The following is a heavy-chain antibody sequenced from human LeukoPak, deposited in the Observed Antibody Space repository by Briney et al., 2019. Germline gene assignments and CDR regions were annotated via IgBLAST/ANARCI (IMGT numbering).Heavy chain of an antibody. D-gene: IGHD2-15*01. J-gene: IGHJ4*02. V-gene: IGHV3-30*02. CDR1: GFTFNTYG. CDR2: IRYDGSYK. CDR3: AKEAIVVLSGGDY. Sequence: GGSLRLSCAASGFTFNTYGMHWVRQAPGKGLEWVAFIRYDGSYKYYADSVKGRFPISRGNSKNTLYLQMNSLRAEDTAVYYCAKEAIVVLSGGDYWGQGTLVTVSS.